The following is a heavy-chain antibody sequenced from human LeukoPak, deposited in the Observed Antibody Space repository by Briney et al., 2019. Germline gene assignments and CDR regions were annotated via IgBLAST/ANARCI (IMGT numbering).Heavy chain of an antibody. J-gene: IGHJ4*02. D-gene: IGHD6-19*01. CDR2: IYYSGST. Sequence: SETLSLTCTVSGGSISSSSYYWGWIRQPPGKGLEWIGSIYYSGSTYYNPSLKSRVTISVDTSKNQFSLKLSSVTAADTAVYYCARSDGIAVAGTFGYWGQGTLVTVSS. CDR1: GGSISSSSYY. CDR3: ARSDGIAVAGTFGY. V-gene: IGHV4-39*07.